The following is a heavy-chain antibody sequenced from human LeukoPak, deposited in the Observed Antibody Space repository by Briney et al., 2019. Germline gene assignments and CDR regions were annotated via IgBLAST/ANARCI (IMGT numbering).Heavy chain of an antibody. CDR2: ISYDGSNK. CDR3: ARQGRFYYYFDY. Sequence: PGRSLRLSCAASGFTFSSYAMHWVRQAPGKGLEWVAVISYDGSNKYYADSVKGRFTISRDNSKNTLYLQMNSLRAEDTAVYYCARQGRFYYYFDYWGQGTLVTVSS. V-gene: IGHV3-30-3*01. D-gene: IGHD3-3*01. CDR1: GFTFSSYA. J-gene: IGHJ4*02.